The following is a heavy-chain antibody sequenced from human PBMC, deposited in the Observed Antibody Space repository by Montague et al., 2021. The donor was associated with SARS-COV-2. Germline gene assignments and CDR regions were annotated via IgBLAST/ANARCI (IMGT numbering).Heavy chain of an antibody. CDR3: ASGTKRVSTYDYDSSGYASDY. D-gene: IGHD3-22*01. Sequence: SETLSLTCAVYGGSFSGYYWSWIRQPPGKGLEWIGEINHSGSTKYNPSLKSRVTISVDTSKNQFSLKLSSVTVADTAVYYCASGTKRVSTYDYDSSGYASDYWGQGTLVTVSS. V-gene: IGHV4-34*01. J-gene: IGHJ4*02. CDR1: GGSFSGYY. CDR2: INHSGST.